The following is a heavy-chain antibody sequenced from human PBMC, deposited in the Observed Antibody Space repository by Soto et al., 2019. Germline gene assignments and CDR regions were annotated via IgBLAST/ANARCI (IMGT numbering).Heavy chain of an antibody. V-gene: IGHV3-30-3*01. J-gene: IGHJ4*02. Sequence: GGSLRLSCAASGFTFSSYAMHWVRQAPGKGLEWVAVISYDGSNKYYADSVKGRFTISRDNSKNTLYLQMNSLRAEDTAVYYCARVKVADGELDYWGQGTLVTVSS. CDR3: ARVKVADGELDY. D-gene: IGHD4-17*01. CDR2: ISYDGSNK. CDR1: GFTFSSYA.